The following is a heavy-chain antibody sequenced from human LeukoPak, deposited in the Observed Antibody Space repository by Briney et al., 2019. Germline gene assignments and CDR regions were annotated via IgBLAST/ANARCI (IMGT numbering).Heavy chain of an antibody. D-gene: IGHD5-12*01. CDR1: GGTFSSYA. Sequence: VASVKVSCKASGGTFSSYAISWVRQAPGQGLEWMGGIIPIFGTANYAQKFQGRVTITADESTSTAYMELSSLRTEDTAMYYCARAKEGFSGYDYLFDYWGQGTLVTVSS. V-gene: IGHV1-69*01. CDR3: ARAKEGFSGYDYLFDY. CDR2: IIPIFGTA. J-gene: IGHJ4*02.